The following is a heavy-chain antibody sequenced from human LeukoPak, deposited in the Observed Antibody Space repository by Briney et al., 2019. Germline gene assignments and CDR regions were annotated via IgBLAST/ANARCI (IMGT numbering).Heavy chain of an antibody. CDR2: IYYSGST. J-gene: IGHJ4*02. Sequence: SETLSLTCTVSGGSISSYYWSWIRQPPGKGLEWIGYIYYSGSTNYNPSLKSRVTISVDTSKNQFSLKLSSVTAADTAVYYCARSSGGNFDWFRDQNPKYYFDYWGQGTLVTVSS. CDR1: GGSISSYY. D-gene: IGHD3-9*01. CDR3: ARSSGGNFDWFRDQNPKYYFDY. V-gene: IGHV4-59*01.